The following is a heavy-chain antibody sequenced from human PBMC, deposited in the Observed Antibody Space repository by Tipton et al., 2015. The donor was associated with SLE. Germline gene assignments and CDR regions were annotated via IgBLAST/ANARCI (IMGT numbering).Heavy chain of an antibody. J-gene: IGHJ6*02. CDR3: ARGLYYYYGMDV. V-gene: IGHV4-59*01. CDR2: IYYSGST. Sequence: TLSLTCTVSGGSISSYYWSWIRQPPGKGLEWIGYIYYSGSTNYNPSLKGRVTISVDTSKHQFSLNLSSVTAADTAVYYCARGLYYYYGMDVWGQGTTVTVSS. CDR1: GGSISSYY.